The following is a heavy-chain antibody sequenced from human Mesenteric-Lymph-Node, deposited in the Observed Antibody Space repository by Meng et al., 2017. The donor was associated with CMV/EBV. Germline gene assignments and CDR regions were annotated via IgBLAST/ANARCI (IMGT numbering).Heavy chain of an antibody. CDR3: ARDLDYGGNRAMGAFDI. CDR2: IKQDGSEK. V-gene: IGHV3-7*01. D-gene: IGHD4-23*01. Sequence: GGSLRLSCAASGFSFSSYNMSWVRQAPGKGLEWVANIKQDGSEKYYVDSVKGRFTISRDNAKKLLYLQMNSLRAEDTAVYYCARDLDYGGNRAMGAFDIWGQGTMVTVSS. CDR1: GFSFSSYN. J-gene: IGHJ3*02.